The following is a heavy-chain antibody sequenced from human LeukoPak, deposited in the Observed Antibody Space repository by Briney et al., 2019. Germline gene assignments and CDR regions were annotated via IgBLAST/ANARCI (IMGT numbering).Heavy chain of an antibody. CDR2: ISSSSSHI. CDR1: GFTFSSYS. CDR3: ARDAHYYGSGSSFNWFDP. J-gene: IGHJ5*02. Sequence: GGSLRLSCAASGFTFSSYSMNWVRQAPGKGLEWVSSISSSSSHIYYANSVKGRFTISRDNAKNSLYLQMNSLRVEDTAVYYCARDAHYYGSGSSFNWFDPWGQGTLVTVSS. D-gene: IGHD3-10*01. V-gene: IGHV3-21*01.